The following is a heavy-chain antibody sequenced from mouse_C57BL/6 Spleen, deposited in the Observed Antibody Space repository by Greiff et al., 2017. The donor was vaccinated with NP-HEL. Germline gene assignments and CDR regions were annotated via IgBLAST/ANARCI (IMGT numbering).Heavy chain of an antibody. J-gene: IGHJ2*01. CDR1: GYTFTSYW. D-gene: IGHD1-1*01. V-gene: IGHV1-52*01. Sequence: QVHVKQPGAELVRPGSSVKLSCKASGYTFTSYWMHWVKQRPIQGLEWIGNIDPSDSETHYNQKFKDKATLTVDKSSSTAYMQLSSLTSEDSAVYYCATDYGSPGDYWGQGTTLTVSS. CDR3: ATDYGSPGDY. CDR2: IDPSDSET.